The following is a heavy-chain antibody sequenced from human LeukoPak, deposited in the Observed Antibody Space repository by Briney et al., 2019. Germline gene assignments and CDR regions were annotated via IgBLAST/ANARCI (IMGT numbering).Heavy chain of an antibody. CDR1: GFTFSSYG. V-gene: IGHV3-33*06. CDR2: IWYDGSNK. J-gene: IGHJ5*02. Sequence: PGGSLRLSCAASGFTFSSYGMHWICQAPGKGLEWVAVIWYDGSNKFYTDSVKGRFTISRDNSKNTLYLQMDSLRAEDTAVYYCAKGGSGLYRTYNWFDPWGQGTLVTVSS. CDR3: AKGGSGLYRTYNWFDP. D-gene: IGHD6-19*01.